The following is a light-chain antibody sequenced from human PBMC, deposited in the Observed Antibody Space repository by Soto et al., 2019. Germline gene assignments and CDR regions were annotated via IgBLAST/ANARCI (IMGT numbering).Light chain of an antibody. CDR2: GAS. V-gene: IGKV1-39*01. J-gene: IGKJ1*01. CDR3: QQGYRTST. Sequence: DIQMTQSPSSLSASVGDRVTITCRASESISSYLTWYQQKPGKAPKLLIYGASSLQSGVPSRFSGSGSGTDFTLTISTLQPEDFATYYCQQGYRTSTYGQGTKVDIK. CDR1: ESISSY.